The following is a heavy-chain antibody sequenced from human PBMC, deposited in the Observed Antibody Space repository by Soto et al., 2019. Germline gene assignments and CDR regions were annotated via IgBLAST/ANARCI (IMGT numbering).Heavy chain of an antibody. CDR3: AIFSSGWYDGRNWFDP. J-gene: IGHJ5*02. Sequence: PGGSLRLSCAASGFTFSSYSMNWVRQAPGKGLEWVSSISSSSSYIYYADPVKGRFTISRDNAKNSLYLQMNSLRAEDTAVYYCAIFSSGWYDGRNWFDPWGQGTLVTVSS. CDR1: GFTFSSYS. V-gene: IGHV3-21*01. D-gene: IGHD6-19*01. CDR2: ISSSSSYI.